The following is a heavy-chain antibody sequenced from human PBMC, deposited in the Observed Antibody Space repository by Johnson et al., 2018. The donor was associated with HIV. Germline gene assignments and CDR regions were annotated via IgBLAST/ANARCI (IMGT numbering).Heavy chain of an antibody. V-gene: IGHV3-13*01. D-gene: IGHD4-23*01. CDR3: ARQTTVVSGDAFDI. CDR1: GFTFSSYD. J-gene: IGHJ3*02. Sequence: EQLVESGGGVVQPGRSLRLSCAASGFTFSSYDMHWVRQGTGKGLEWVSAIGTAGDTYYPGSVKGRFTISRENAKNTLYLQMNSLTAEDTAVYYCARQTTVVSGDAFDIWGQGTMVTVSS. CDR2: IGTAGDT.